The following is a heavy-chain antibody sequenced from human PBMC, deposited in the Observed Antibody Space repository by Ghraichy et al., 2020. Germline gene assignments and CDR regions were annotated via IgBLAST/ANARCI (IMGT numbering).Heavy chain of an antibody. CDR1: GGSISSYY. Sequence: ESLNISCTVSGGSISSYYWNWIRQPPGKGLEWIGYIYYSGSTNYNSSLKSRVTISVDTSKNQFTLKLSSVTAADTAVYYCARDVVPSATKYGLDVWGQGTTVTVSS. CDR2: IYYSGST. V-gene: IGHV4-59*01. J-gene: IGHJ6*02. D-gene: IGHD2-2*01. CDR3: ARDVVPSATKYGLDV.